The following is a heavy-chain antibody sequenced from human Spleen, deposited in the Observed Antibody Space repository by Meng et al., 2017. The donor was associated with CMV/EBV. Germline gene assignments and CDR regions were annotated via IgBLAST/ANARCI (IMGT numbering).Heavy chain of an antibody. V-gene: IGHV3-21*01. Sequence: LSLTCAASGFTVSSYSMNWVRQAPGKGLEWVSSISSSSRYIYYADSVKGRLTIPRDNAKNSLYLQMSSLRGEDTAVYYCASDNLGNGMDVWGQGTTVTVSS. CDR2: ISSSSRYI. CDR1: GFTVSSYS. D-gene: IGHD3-16*01. J-gene: IGHJ6*02. CDR3: ASDNLGNGMDV.